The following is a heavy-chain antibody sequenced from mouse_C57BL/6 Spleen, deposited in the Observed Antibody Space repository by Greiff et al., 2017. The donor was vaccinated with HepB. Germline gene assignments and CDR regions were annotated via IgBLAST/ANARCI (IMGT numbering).Heavy chain of an antibody. CDR1: GYTFTSYW. D-gene: IGHD1-1*01. Sequence: QVQLQQPGAELVMPGASVKLSCKASGYTFTSYWMHWVKQRPGQGLEWIGEIDPSDSYTNYNQKFKGKSTLTVDKSSSTAYMQLSSLTSEDSAVYYCARSGYYYGSSWYFDVWGTGTTVTVSS. CDR3: ARSGYYYGSSWYFDV. CDR2: IDPSDSYT. V-gene: IGHV1-69*01. J-gene: IGHJ1*03.